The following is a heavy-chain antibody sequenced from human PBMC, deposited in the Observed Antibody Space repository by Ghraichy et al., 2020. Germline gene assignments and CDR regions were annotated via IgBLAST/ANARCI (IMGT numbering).Heavy chain of an antibody. Sequence: GGSLRPSCAASGFTFTTYSMHWVRQAPGKGLEWVAVISHDGNFKYYADSVKGRFTISRDNSRNTVYLQMNSLRAEDTAVYYCARDIKSSSWSYYYYAMDVWGQGTTVTVSS. V-gene: IGHV3-30-3*01. CDR3: ARDIKSSSWSYYYYAMDV. CDR1: GFTFTTYS. D-gene: IGHD6-13*01. CDR2: ISHDGNFK. J-gene: IGHJ6*02.